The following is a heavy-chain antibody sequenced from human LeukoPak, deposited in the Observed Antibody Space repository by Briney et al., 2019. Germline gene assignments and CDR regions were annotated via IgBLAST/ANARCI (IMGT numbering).Heavy chain of an antibody. CDR1: GFTFSSYA. CDR2: ISYDGSNK. D-gene: IGHD6-19*01. V-gene: IGHV3-30*04. J-gene: IGHJ4*02. CDR3: ARDHTGQWLAIDY. Sequence: PGRSLRLSCAASGFTFSSYAMHSVRQAPGKGLEWVAVISYDGSNKYYADSVKGRFTISRDNSKNTLYLQMNSLRAEDTAVYYCARDHTGQWLAIDYWGQGTLVTVSS.